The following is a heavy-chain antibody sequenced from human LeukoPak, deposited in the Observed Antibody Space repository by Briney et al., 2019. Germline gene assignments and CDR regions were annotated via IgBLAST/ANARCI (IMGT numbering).Heavy chain of an antibody. CDR2: INPDGSDT. CDR3: VRWGVEAGMQD. D-gene: IGHD6-19*01. Sequence: PGGSLRLSCAASGFTLSNNWMGWVRQAPGKGLEWVANINPDGSDTYYVDSVKGRFTISRSNAKKSLFLQMNSLRAEDTALYHCVRWGVEAGMQDWGQGTLVTVS. J-gene: IGHJ1*01. CDR1: GFTLSNNW. V-gene: IGHV3-7*01.